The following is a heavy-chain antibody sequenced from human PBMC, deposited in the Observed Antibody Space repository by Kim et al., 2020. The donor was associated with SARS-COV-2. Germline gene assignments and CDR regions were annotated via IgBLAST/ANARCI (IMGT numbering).Heavy chain of an antibody. Sequence: SETLSLTCTVSRGSISSHYCSWIRQPPGKGLEWIGYIYYSGSTNYNPSLKSRVTISVDTSKNQFSLKLSSVTAADTAVYYCARAQSGYYFDYWGQGTLVT. J-gene: IGHJ4*02. V-gene: IGHV4-59*11. CDR1: RGSISSHY. CDR3: ARAQSGYYFDY. CDR2: IYYSGST.